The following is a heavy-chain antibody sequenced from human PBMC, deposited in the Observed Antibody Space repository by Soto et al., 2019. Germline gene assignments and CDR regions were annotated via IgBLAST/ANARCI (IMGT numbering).Heavy chain of an antibody. CDR3: ARVNVGFGELVHEYNWFDP. CDR2: IYHSGST. Sequence: SETLSLTCAVSSGSISSSNWWSWVRQPPGKGLEWIGEIYHSGSTNYNPSLKSRVTISVDKSKNQFSLKLSSVTAADTAVYYCARVNVGFGELVHEYNWFDPWGQGTLVTVSS. V-gene: IGHV4-4*02. J-gene: IGHJ5*02. CDR1: SGSISSSNW. D-gene: IGHD3-10*01.